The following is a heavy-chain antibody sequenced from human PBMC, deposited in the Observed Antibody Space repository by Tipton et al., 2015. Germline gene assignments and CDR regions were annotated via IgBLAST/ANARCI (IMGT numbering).Heavy chain of an antibody. Sequence: PGLVKPSETLSLTCTVSGDSITANHYWGWIRQPPGKGLEWIGSIYHGGNTHYNLSLKSRVTISVDTSKNQFSLSLSSVTAADTAVYYCAQINTPTYYFDYWGQGALVTVSS. CDR2: IYHGGNT. J-gene: IGHJ4*02. D-gene: IGHD5-18*01. CDR3: AQINTPTYYFDY. CDR1: GDSITANHY. V-gene: IGHV4-38-2*02.